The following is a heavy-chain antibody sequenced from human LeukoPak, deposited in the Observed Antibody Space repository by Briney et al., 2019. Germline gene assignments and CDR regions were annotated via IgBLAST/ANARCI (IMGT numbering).Heavy chain of an antibody. CDR1: GFTFSTYG. Sequence: GGSLRLSCAASGFTFSTYGMHWVRQAPGKGLEWVAVITFDGSNKYYADSVKGRFTISKDNSKNTLYLQMNSLRAEDTALYYCAKGWSGESFGAQFDYWGQGTLVTVSS. CDR3: AKGWSGESFGAQFDY. CDR2: ITFDGSNK. J-gene: IGHJ4*02. D-gene: IGHD3-10*01. V-gene: IGHV3-30*18.